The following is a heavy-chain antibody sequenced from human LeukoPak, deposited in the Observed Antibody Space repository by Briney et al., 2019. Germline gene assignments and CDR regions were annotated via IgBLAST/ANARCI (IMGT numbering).Heavy chain of an antibody. CDR1: GYTFTSYG. CDR3: ARDRLQLRPGDAFDI. J-gene: IGHJ3*02. CDR2: ISAYNGNT. D-gene: IGHD1-7*01. Sequence: GASVKVSCKASGYTFTSYGISWVRQAPGQGLEWMGWISAYNGNTNYAQKLQGRVTMTRDMSTSTVYMDLTSLRSEDTAVYYCARDRLQLRPGDAFDIWGQGTMVTVSS. V-gene: IGHV1-18*01.